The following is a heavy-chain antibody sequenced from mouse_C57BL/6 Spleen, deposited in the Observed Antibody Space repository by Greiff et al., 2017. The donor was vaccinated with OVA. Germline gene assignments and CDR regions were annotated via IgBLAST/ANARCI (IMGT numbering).Heavy chain of an antibody. V-gene: IGHV1-55*01. Sequence: QVQLQQPGAELAKPGASVKMSCKASGYTFTSYWITWVKQRPGQGLAWIGDINPGSGSTKYNEKFKSKATLTVDKSSSTAYMQLSSLTSEDSAVYYCVGADEAMDYWGQGTTVTVSS. CDR2: INPGSGST. CDR3: VGADEAMDY. D-gene: IGHD3-3*01. J-gene: IGHJ4*01. CDR1: GYTFTSYW.